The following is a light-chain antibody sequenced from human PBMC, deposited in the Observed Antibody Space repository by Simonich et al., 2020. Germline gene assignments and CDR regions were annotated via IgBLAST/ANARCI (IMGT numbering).Light chain of an antibody. J-gene: IGLJ2*01. V-gene: IGLV2-14*02. Sequence: QSALTQPASVSGSPGQSITISCTGTSSDVGSYNLVSWYQQHPGKAPTHMIYECSKRPSGFSHRFSGSKSGNTASLTISGLQAEDEADYYCSSYTSSSTVVFGGGTKLTVL. CDR1: SSDVGSYNL. CDR3: SSYTSSSTVV. CDR2: ECS.